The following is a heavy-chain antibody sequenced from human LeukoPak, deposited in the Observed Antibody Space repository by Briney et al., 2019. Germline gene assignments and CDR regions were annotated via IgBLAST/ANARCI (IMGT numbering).Heavy chain of an antibody. Sequence: SETLSLTCVVSTDSFSSHYWTWIRQPPGKGLEWIGYISYTGSTNYNPSLKSRVTISIDTSKNQFSLKLTSVTAADTAVYYCARDLVTVTKGFDIWGQGTMVSVSS. CDR2: ISYTGST. D-gene: IGHD4-17*01. CDR1: TDSFSSHY. CDR3: ARDLVTVTKGFDI. J-gene: IGHJ3*02. V-gene: IGHV4-59*11.